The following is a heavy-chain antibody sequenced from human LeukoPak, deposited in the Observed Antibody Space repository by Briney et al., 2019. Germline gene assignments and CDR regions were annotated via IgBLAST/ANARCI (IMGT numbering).Heavy chain of an antibody. CDR1: GFTFSSYA. CDR3: ARVGSRGYYFDY. D-gene: IGHD1-26*01. Sequence: GRSLRLSCAASGFTFSSYAMHWVRQAPGKGLEWVAVISYDGSNKYYADSVKGRFTISRDNANNSLYLQMNSLTAEDTAVFYCARVGSRGYYFDYWGQGTLVSVSS. J-gene: IGHJ4*02. CDR2: ISYDGSNK. V-gene: IGHV3-30-3*01.